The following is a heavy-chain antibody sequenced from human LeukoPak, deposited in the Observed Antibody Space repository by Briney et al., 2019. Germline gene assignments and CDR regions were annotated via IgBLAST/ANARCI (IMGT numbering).Heavy chain of an antibody. V-gene: IGHV4-59*01. J-gene: IGHJ5*02. CDR2: IYYSGST. Sequence: SQTLSLTCTVFGGSISSYSSSWIRPPPGKGLEWGGYIYYSGSTNYNPSLKSRVTISVDTSKNQFSLKLSSVTAADTAVYYCARGKVPAAMGWFDPWGQGTLVTVSS. CDR3: ARGKVPAAMGWFDP. D-gene: IGHD2-2*01. CDR1: GGSISSYS.